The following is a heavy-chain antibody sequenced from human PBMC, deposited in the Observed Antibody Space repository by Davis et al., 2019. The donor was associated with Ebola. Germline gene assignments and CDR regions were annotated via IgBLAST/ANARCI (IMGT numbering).Heavy chain of an antibody. CDR3: ARAGYWYGSGSYLVYDY. J-gene: IGHJ4*02. CDR1: GGSMSSYY. Sequence: SETLSLTCIVSGGSMSSYYWSWIRQPAGGGLEWIGRVYGGGSTSYNPSLESRVTMSVDRSKNQFSLKLTSVTAADTAVYYCARAGYWYGSGSYLVYDYWGQGTLVTVSS. CDR2: VYGGGST. D-gene: IGHD3-10*01. V-gene: IGHV4-4*07.